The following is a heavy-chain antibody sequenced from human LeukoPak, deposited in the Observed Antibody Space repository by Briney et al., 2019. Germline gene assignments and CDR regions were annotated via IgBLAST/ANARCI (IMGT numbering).Heavy chain of an antibody. CDR3: ARAYYYDSSGYPDDY. Sequence: ASVKVSCKASGGTFSSYAISWVRQAPGQGLEWMGRIIPILGIASYAQKFQGRVTITADKSTSTAYMELSSLRSEDTAVYYCARAYYYDSSGYPDDYWGQGTLVTVSS. J-gene: IGHJ4*02. D-gene: IGHD3-22*01. CDR2: IIPILGIA. V-gene: IGHV1-69*04. CDR1: GGTFSSYA.